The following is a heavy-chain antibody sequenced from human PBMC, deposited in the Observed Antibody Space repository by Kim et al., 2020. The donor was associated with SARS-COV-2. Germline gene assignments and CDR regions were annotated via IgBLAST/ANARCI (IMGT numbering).Heavy chain of an antibody. J-gene: IGHJ3*02. V-gene: IGHV3-48*03. CDR3: AREPPTMVRAQDAFDI. CDR2: ISSSGSTI. CDR1: GFTFSSYE. Sequence: GGSLRLSCAASGFTFSSYEMNWVRQAPGKGLGWVSYISSSGSTIYYADSVKGRFTISRDNAKNSLYLQMNSLRAEATAVYYCAREPPTMVRAQDAFDIWGQGTMVTVSS. D-gene: IGHD3-10*01.